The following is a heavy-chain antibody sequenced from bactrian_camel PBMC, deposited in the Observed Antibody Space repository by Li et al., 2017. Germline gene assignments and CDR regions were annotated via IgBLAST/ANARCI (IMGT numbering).Heavy chain of an antibody. V-gene: IGHV3S40*01. CDR2: IVSGGDRT. J-gene: IGHJ4*01. CDR1: GNTFNSAC. Sequence: VQLVESGGGSVLAGGSLKLSCVASGNTFNSACMGWFRQAPGKALEWVGCIVSGGDRTYYADSVKGRFTTSRDNAKSTLYLQMNSLKTEDTAVYYCAADISGSWDLWHEYNYWGQGTQVTVS. D-gene: IGHD2*01. CDR3: AADISGSWDLWHEYNY.